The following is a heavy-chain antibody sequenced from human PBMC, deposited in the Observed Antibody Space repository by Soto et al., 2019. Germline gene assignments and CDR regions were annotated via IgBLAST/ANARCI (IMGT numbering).Heavy chain of an antibody. D-gene: IGHD3-22*01. V-gene: IGHV3-74*01. CDR2: INSDGSST. Sequence: GGSLRLSCAASGFTFSSYWMHWVRQAPGKGLVWVSRINSDGSSTSYADSVKGRFTISRDNAKNTLYLQMNSLRAEDTAVYYCARDLSRYYYDSSGLGRYYGMDVWGQGT. CDR3: ARDLSRYYYDSSGLGRYYGMDV. J-gene: IGHJ6*02. CDR1: GFTFSSYW.